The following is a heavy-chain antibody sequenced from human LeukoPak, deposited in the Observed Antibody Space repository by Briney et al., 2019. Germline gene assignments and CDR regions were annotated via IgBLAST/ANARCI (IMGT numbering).Heavy chain of an antibody. CDR1: GGSFSGYY. V-gene: IGHV4-34*01. Sequence: KPSETLSLTCAVYGGSFSGYYWSWIRQPPGKGLERIGEINHSGSTNYNPSLKSRVTISVDTSKNQFSLKLSSVTAADTAVYYCARGRLKQWLVRYADYYYGMDVWGQGTTVTVSS. CDR2: INHSGST. J-gene: IGHJ6*02. D-gene: IGHD6-19*01. CDR3: ARGRLKQWLVRYADYYYGMDV.